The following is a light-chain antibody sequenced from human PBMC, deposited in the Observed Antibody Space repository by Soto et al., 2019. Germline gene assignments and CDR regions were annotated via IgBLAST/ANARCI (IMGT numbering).Light chain of an antibody. J-gene: IGLJ1*01. CDR3: CSYAGSYTFV. Sequence: QSVLTQPPSVSGAPGQRVTISCTGSSSNIGADYDVHWYQQRPGTAPKLLIFGNNNRPSGVPDRFSGSKSGTSASLAITGLQAEDEGDYYCCSYAGSYTFVFGIGTKLTVL. V-gene: IGLV1-40*01. CDR2: GNN. CDR1: SSNIGADYD.